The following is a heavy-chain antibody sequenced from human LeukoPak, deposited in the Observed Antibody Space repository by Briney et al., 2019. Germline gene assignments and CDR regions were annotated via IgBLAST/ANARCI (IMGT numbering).Heavy chain of an antibody. V-gene: IGHV4-59*01. CDR1: GGSISSYY. CDR2: VYYSGST. J-gene: IGHJ4*02. D-gene: IGHD2-2*01. Sequence: NPSETLSLTCTVSGGSISSYYWTWIRQPPGKGLECIGYVYYSGSTNYNPSLKSRVTISIDTSKKQISLKLTSVTAADTAVCYCARSRKEYQLLLAFDYWGRGTLVTVSS. CDR3: ARSRKEYQLLLAFDY.